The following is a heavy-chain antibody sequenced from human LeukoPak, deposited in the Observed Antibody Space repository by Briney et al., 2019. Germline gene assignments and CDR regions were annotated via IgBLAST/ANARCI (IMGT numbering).Heavy chain of an antibody. CDR2: IYWDDDK. V-gene: IGHV2-5*02. CDR3: AHSLIDILTGYYSPFDY. D-gene: IGHD3-9*01. Sequence: SGPTLVNPTQTLTLTCTFSGFSLSTSGVGVGWIRQPPGKALEWLALIYWDDDKRYSPSLKSRLTITKDTSKNQVVLTMTNMDPVDTATYYCAHSLIDILTGYYSPFDYWGQGTLVTVSS. CDR1: GFSLSTSGVG. J-gene: IGHJ4*02.